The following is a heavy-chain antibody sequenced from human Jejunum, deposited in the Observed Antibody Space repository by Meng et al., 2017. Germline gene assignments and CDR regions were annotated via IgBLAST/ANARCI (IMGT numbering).Heavy chain of an antibody. CDR1: GASVSSDY. V-gene: IGHV4-59*02. Sequence: QVQLQESGPGLGKPSETLSLTCTVSGASVSSDYWSWIRQPPGKGLEWIGYVYNTGSTNFNPSLKSRVTLSVDTSKNQFSLNLSSVTAADTAVYYCARGPPADFWGPGTLVTVSS. CDR2: VYNTGST. CDR3: ARGPPADF. J-gene: IGHJ4*02.